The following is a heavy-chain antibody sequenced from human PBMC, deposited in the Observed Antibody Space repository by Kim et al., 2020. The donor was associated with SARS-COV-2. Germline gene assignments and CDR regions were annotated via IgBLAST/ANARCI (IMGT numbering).Heavy chain of an antibody. Sequence: ASVKVSCKASGYTFTSYYMHWVRQAPGQGLEWMGIINPSGGSTSYAQKFQGRVTMTRDTSTSTVYMELSSLRSEDTAVYYCASFLSGYYGSGSYYLQQWGQGTLVTVSS. J-gene: IGHJ4*02. CDR3: ASFLSGYYGSGSYYLQQ. CDR1: GYTFTSYY. CDR2: INPSGGST. V-gene: IGHV1-46*03. D-gene: IGHD3-10*01.